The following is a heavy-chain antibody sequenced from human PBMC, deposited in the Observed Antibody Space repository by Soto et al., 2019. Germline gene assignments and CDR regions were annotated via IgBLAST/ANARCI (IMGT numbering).Heavy chain of an antibody. CDR1: GGSISSSSYF. J-gene: IGHJ4*02. D-gene: IGHD5-12*01. Sequence: PSETLSLTCTVSGGSISSSSYFWGWIRHPPGKGLEWIGSIYYTGSTYYNPSVKSRVTISVDTSKNQFSLKLSSVTAADTAVYYCARLFGHYSGYVGYWGQGTLVTVSS. CDR2: IYYTGST. V-gene: IGHV4-39*01. CDR3: ARLFGHYSGYVGY.